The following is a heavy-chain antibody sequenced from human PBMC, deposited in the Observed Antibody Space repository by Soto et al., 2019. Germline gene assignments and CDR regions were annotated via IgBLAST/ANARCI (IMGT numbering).Heavy chain of an antibody. CDR2: IYYSGST. Sequence: SETLSLTCTVSGGSISSGDYYWSWIRQPPGKGLEWIGYIYYSGSTYYNPSLKSRVTISVDTSKNQFSLKLSSATAADTAVYYCARDLDSSSADYYYYGMDVWGQGTTVTVSS. CDR1: GGSISSGDYY. V-gene: IGHV4-30-4*01. CDR3: ARDLDSSSADYYYYGMDV. J-gene: IGHJ6*02. D-gene: IGHD6-6*01.